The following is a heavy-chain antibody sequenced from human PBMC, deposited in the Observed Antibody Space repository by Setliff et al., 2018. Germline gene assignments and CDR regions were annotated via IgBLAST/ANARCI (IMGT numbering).Heavy chain of an antibody. CDR1: GYTFTTYA. J-gene: IGHJ6*03. D-gene: IGHD3-10*01. CDR2: INTNTGNP. Sequence: ASVKVSCKASGYTFTTYAMGWTRQAPGQGLEWMGWINTNTGNPSYAQDFTGRFVFSLDTSVSTAYLQISSLKAEDTAVYYCARASRFGTIVYKGYYYMDVWGKGTTVTVSS. V-gene: IGHV7-4-1*02. CDR3: ARASRFGTIVYKGYYYMDV.